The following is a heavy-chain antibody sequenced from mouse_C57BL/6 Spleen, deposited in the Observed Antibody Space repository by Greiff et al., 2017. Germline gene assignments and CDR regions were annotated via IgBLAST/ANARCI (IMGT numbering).Heavy chain of an antibody. CDR2: ISDGGSYT. J-gene: IGHJ2*01. D-gene: IGHD1-3*01. Sequence: EVHLVESGGGLVKPGGSLKLSCAASGFTFSSYAMSWVRQTPEKRLEWVATISDGGSYTYYPDNVKGRFTISRDNAKNNLYLQMAPVKSEDTAMYCCARDRSGSYVAFVYWGQGTTLSVSS. CDR3: ARDRSGSYVAFVY. V-gene: IGHV5-4*01. CDR1: GFTFSSYA.